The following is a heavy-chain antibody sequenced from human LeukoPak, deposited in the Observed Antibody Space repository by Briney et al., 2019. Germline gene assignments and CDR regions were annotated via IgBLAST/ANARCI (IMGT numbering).Heavy chain of an antibody. CDR1: GGSISSGGYS. CDR2: IYHSGST. CDR3: ARGDIYDWFDP. J-gene: IGHJ5*02. D-gene: IGHD3-9*01. V-gene: IGHV4-30-2*01. Sequence: SQTLSLTCAVSGGSISSGGYSWSWIRQPPGKGLEWIGYIYHSGSTYYNPSLKSRVTISVDGSKNQFSLKLSSVTAADTAVYYCARGDIYDWFDPWGQGTLVTVSS.